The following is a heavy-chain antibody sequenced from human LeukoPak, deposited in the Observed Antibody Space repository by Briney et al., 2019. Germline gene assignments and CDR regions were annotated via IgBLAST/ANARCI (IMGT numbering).Heavy chain of an antibody. D-gene: IGHD6-19*01. CDR3: AKVRGTYSSGYFFDY. CDR2: ISWNSGYI. CDR1: GFTFYNYA. V-gene: IGHV3-9*01. J-gene: IGHJ4*02. Sequence: PGGSLRLSCAASGFTFYNYAMHWVRHAPRKGLEWLSLISWNSGYIGYADSVKGRFTISRDNAKKSLDLQMNSLRAEDTAFYYCAKVRGTYSSGYFFDYWGQGTLVTVSS.